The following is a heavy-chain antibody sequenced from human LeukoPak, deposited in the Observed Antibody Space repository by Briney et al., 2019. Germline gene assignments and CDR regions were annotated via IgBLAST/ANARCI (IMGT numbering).Heavy chain of an antibody. V-gene: IGHV1-46*01. J-gene: IGHJ4*02. Sequence: GASVKVSCKASGYTFTSYYMHWVRQAPGQGLEWMGIINPSGGSTSYAQKFQGRVTMTRDTSISTAYMELSSLTSEDTAIYYCARDRVGVGSSGWENWGQGTLVTVSS. CDR1: GYTFTSYY. D-gene: IGHD6-19*01. CDR3: ARDRVGVGSSGWEN. CDR2: INPSGGST.